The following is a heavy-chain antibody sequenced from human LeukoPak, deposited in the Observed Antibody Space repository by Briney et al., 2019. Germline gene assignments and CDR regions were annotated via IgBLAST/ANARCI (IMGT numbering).Heavy chain of an antibody. CDR2: IYYNGST. D-gene: IGHD2-15*01. CDR3: ARKGGLFDY. CDR1: GGSIRYYS. V-gene: IGHV4-59*01. J-gene: IGHJ4*02. Sequence: SETLSLTCTVSGGSIRYYSWSWIRQSPGKGLEWIGYIYYNGSTNYNPSLKSRVTISVDMSKNQFSLKMSSVTAADTAVYYCARKGGLFDYWGQGSLVTVSS.